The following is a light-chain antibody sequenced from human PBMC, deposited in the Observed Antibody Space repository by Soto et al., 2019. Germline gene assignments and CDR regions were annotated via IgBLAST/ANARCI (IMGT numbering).Light chain of an antibody. V-gene: IGKV1-39*01. CDR2: STS. CDR1: PSISIA. CDR3: QQSYHTPT. Sequence: ILLPQSPSSLPAAVGDRVTITCRASPSISIALNWYQQRPGKAPRLLIYSTSRLQGGVPPRFSGSGSGSEFTPSITNLQPEDLATYVCQQSYHTPTFGRGTRVE. J-gene: IGKJ4*01.